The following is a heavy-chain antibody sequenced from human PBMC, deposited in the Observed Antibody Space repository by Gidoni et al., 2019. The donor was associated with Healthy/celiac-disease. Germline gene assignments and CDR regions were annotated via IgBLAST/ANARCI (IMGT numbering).Heavy chain of an antibody. CDR3: ARVGGGSSAFDY. V-gene: IGHV3-21*01. CDR1: GFTFSSYS. CDR2: ISSSSSYI. J-gene: IGHJ4*02. D-gene: IGHD1-26*01. Sequence: EVQLVESGGGLVKPGGSLRLSCAASGFTFSSYSMNWVRQAPGKGLEWVSSISSSSSYIYYADSVKGRFTISRDNAKNSLYLQMNSLRAEDTAVYYCARVGGGSSAFDYWGQGTLVTVSS.